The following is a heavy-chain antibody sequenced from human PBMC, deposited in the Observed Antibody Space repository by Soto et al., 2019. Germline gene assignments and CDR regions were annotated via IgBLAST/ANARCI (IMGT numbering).Heavy chain of an antibody. CDR2: INSDGSST. D-gene: IGHD2-2*01. V-gene: IGHV3-74*01. J-gene: IGHJ6*02. Sequence: EVQLVESGGGLVQPGGSLRLSCAASGFTFSSYWMHWVRQAPGKGLVWVSRINSDGSSTSYADSVKGRFTISRDNAKNTLYLQMNSLRAEDTAVYYCAGGDIVVVPAASGRYYYGMDVWGQGTTVTVSS. CDR1: GFTFSSYW. CDR3: AGGDIVVVPAASGRYYYGMDV.